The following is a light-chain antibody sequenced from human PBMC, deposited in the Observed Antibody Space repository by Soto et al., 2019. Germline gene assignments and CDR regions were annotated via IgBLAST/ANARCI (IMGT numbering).Light chain of an antibody. CDR3: AAWDDSLNGFWV. V-gene: IGLV1-44*01. CDR1: SSNIGSNT. J-gene: IGLJ3*02. CDR2: SNN. Sequence: QSVLTQPPSASGTPGQRVTISCSGSSSNIGSNTVNWYQQLPGTAPKLLIYSNNQRPSGVPDRFSGSKSCTSASLAISGLQSEEEADYYCAAWDDSLNGFWVFGGGTKLTVL.